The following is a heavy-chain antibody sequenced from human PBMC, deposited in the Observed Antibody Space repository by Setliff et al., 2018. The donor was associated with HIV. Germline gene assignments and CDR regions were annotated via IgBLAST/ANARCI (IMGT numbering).Heavy chain of an antibody. D-gene: IGHD3-3*01. V-gene: IGHV1-18*01. Sequence: ASVKVSCKASGYNFTSNGISWVRQAPGQGLEWMGRISASEGNTKYTQDFQGRVTMTTDTSTSTAYMELRSLRSDDTAVYYCARDQGFWSGFTYNYYMDVWGKGTTVTVSS. CDR2: ISASEGNT. CDR3: ARDQGFWSGFTYNYYMDV. J-gene: IGHJ6*03. CDR1: GYNFTSNG.